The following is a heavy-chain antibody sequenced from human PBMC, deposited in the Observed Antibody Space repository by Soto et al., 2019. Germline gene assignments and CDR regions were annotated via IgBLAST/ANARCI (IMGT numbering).Heavy chain of an antibody. V-gene: IGHV4-4*07. Sequence: SEALSLTGTVSGGSISSYYWSWIRQPAGKGLEWIGRIYTSGSTNYNPSLKSRVTMSVDTSKNQFSLKLSSVTAADTAVYYCVREVDYYDSSGYQDDFATWGQGTMVTVSS. J-gene: IGHJ3*02. D-gene: IGHD3-22*01. CDR2: IYTSGST. CDR1: GGSISSYY. CDR3: VREVDYYDSSGYQDDFAT.